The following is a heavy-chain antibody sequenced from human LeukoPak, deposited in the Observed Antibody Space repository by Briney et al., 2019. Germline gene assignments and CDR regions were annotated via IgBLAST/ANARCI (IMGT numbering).Heavy chain of an antibody. Sequence: PSETLSLTCTVYGGSFSAYYWHWSRQPPGKGLEWIGEINYSGSTKYNPSLKSRVTISIDTSKNQFSLKLSSVTAADTAVYYCAQWGNNMDVWGKGTTVTVSS. CDR3: AQWGNNMDV. CDR2: INYSGST. J-gene: IGHJ6*03. CDR1: GGSFSAYY. D-gene: IGHD3-16*01. V-gene: IGHV4-34*01.